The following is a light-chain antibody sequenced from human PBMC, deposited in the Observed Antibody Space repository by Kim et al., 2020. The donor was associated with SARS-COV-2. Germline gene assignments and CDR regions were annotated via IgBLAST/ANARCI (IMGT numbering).Light chain of an antibody. CDR2: GAS. Sequence: SPGERATLSCRASQSINSRYLAWYQEKPGQPPRLLIYGASRRATGIPDRFSGSESGTDFTLTITRLEPEDFAVYYCQHYGNTPLSFAGGTKVEIK. CDR1: QSINSRY. V-gene: IGKV3-20*01. CDR3: QHYGNTPLS. J-gene: IGKJ4*01.